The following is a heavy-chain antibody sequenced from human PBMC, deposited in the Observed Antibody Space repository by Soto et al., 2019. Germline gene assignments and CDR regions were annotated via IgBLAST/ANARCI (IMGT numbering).Heavy chain of an antibody. Sequence: QVQWVDSGGGVVQPGGSLSLSCAASGFTFSSHTMHWVRLAPVKVLEWLSLMSPDGNIKFYSGTVKGRFTIARDNSKNISYLQMTNLSAEDMALYYFASTQFFIIVARGNSWGQSTLVSVS. CDR3: ASTQFFIIVARGNS. J-gene: IGHJ4*02. V-gene: IGHV3-30-3*01. CDR2: MSPDGNIK. CDR1: GFTFSSHT. D-gene: IGHD2-15*01.